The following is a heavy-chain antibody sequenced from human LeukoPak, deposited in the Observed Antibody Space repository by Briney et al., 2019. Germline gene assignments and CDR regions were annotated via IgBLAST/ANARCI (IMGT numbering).Heavy chain of an antibody. V-gene: IGHV1-18*01. Sequence: PGASVKVSCKASGYTFTSYGISWVRQAPGQGLEWMGWISAYNGNTNYAQTLQGRVTMTTDTSTSTAYMELMSLRSDDTAVYYWAGDLGSGWSNGYFDFWGRGTLVTVSS. CDR2: ISAYNGNT. CDR3: AGDLGSGWSNGYFDF. CDR1: GYTFTSYG. J-gene: IGHJ2*01. D-gene: IGHD6-19*01.